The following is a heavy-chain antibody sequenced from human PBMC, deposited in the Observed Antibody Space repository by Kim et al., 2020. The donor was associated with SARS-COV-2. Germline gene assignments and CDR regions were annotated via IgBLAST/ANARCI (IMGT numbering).Heavy chain of an antibody. Sequence: GESLKISCKASGHRFGNYWIAWVRQMPGKGLEWMGIIYPDDSETRYSPSFQGQVTISADKSISTAHLPGSSLKASDTAIYYCATTEITATEKYYFDHRG. D-gene: IGHD6-13*01. V-gene: IGHV5-51*01. CDR1: GHRFGNYW. CDR3: ATTEITATEKYYFDH. CDR2: IYPDDSET. J-gene: IGHJ4*01.